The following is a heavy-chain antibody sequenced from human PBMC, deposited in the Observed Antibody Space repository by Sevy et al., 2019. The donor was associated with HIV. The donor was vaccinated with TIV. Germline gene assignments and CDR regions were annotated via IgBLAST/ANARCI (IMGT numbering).Heavy chain of an antibody. V-gene: IGHV4-31*03. CDR2: IYYSGGT. CDR1: GGSISSGGYY. D-gene: IGHD3-22*01. J-gene: IGHJ4*02. Sequence: SETLSLTCTVSGGSISSGGYYWSWIRQHPGKGLEWIGYIYYSGGTYYNPSLKSRVTISVDTSKNQFSLKLSSVTAADTAVYYCARGDYDSSGYYLDYWGQGTLVTVSS. CDR3: ARGDYDSSGYYLDY.